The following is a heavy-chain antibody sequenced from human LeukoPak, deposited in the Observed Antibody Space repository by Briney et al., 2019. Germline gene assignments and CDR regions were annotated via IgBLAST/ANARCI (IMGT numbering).Heavy chain of an antibody. CDR2: IYYSGST. J-gene: IGHJ4*02. CDR1: GFTFSNHA. V-gene: IGHV4-59*11. D-gene: IGHD6-6*01. Sequence: GSLRLSCAASGFTFSNHAMSWIRQPPGKGLEWIGYIYYSGSTNYNPSLKSRVTISVDTSKNQFSLKLSSVTAADTAVYYCARASSGAELFDYWGQGTLVTVSS. CDR3: ARASSGAELFDY.